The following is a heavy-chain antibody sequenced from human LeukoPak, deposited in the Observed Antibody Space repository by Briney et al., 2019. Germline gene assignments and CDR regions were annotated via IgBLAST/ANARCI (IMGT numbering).Heavy chain of an antibody. CDR2: ISYDGSNK. D-gene: IGHD2-15*01. Sequence: LRLSCAASGFTFSSYWMSWVRQAPGKGLEWVAVISYDGSNKYYADSVKGRFTISRDNSKNTLYLQMNSLRAEDTAVYYCAREGMVVAPRYSSYFDYWGQGTLVTVSS. CDR3: AREGMVVAPRYSSYFDY. V-gene: IGHV3-30*01. J-gene: IGHJ4*02. CDR1: GFTFSSYW.